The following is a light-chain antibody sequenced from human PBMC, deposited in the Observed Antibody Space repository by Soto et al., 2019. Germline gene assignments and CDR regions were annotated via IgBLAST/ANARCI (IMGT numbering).Light chain of an antibody. CDR2: DAS. V-gene: IGKV1-5*01. J-gene: IGKJ1*01. CDR1: QSISSW. CDR3: QQET. Sequence: DIQMTQSPSTLSASVGDRVTITCRASQSISSWLAWYQQKPGKAPKLLIYDASSLESGVPSRFSGSGSGTEFTLTISSLQPDDFATYYCQQETFGHGTKVEIK.